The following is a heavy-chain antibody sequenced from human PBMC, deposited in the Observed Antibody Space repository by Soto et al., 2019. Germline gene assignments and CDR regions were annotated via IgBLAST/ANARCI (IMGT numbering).Heavy chain of an antibody. CDR3: ARDSSGYYGFDP. CDR2: IYHSGTT. Sequence: SETLSLTCAVSGFSISSGYFWGWIRQPPGKGPEWLGSIYHSGTTYYNPSVKGRVTISVDTSKNQFSLKMSSVTAADTAVYYCARDSSGYYGFDPRGKGTPVTVS. CDR1: GFSISSGYF. V-gene: IGHV4-38-2*02. D-gene: IGHD3-22*01. J-gene: IGHJ5*02.